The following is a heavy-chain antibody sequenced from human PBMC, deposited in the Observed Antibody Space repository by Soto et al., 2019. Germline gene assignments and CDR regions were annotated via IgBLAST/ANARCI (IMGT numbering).Heavy chain of an antibody. Sequence: GGSLRLSCLASGFTFSSYSMNWVRQAPGKGLEWVSYITGSGNTIYYADSVRGRFTISRDNAKNSLYLQMNSLTDEDTAVYYCAKEPRVVGASYFDCWGQGTLVTVSS. CDR3: AKEPRVVGASYFDC. CDR2: ITGSGNTI. J-gene: IGHJ4*02. V-gene: IGHV3-48*02. D-gene: IGHD1-26*01. CDR1: GFTFSSYS.